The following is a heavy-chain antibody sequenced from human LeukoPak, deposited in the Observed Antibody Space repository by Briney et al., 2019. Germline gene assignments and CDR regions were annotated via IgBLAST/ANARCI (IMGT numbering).Heavy chain of an antibody. J-gene: IGHJ4*02. D-gene: IGHD3-9*01. Sequence: GTSLRLSCAASGFTFSNAWMTWVRQAPGRGLEWLGRIKGASDGGTTDLAAPVKGRLTMSRDDSKNTVYLQMDRLQTEDTAVYYCTTDLTWLFNFAYWGQGTLVTVSS. V-gene: IGHV3-15*01. CDR1: GFTFSNAW. CDR2: IKGASDGGTT. CDR3: TTDLTWLFNFAY.